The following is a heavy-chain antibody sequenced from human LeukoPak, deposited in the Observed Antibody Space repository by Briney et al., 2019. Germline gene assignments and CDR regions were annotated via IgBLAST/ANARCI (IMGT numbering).Heavy chain of an antibody. V-gene: IGHV4-39*01. CDR1: GDSISSSNCY. CDR2: IYYSGGT. CDR3: ARITIFGVVTDDAFDV. Sequence: SETLSLTCTVSGDSISSSNCYWGWIRQPPGQGLEWSGSIYYSGGTYYNASLKSRVTISVDTSKNQFSMRLRSVTAADTAVYYCARITIFGVVTDDAFDVWGQGTMVTVSS. J-gene: IGHJ3*01. D-gene: IGHD3-3*01.